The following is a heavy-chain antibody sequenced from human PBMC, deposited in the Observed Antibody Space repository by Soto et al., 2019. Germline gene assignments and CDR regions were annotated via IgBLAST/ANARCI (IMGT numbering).Heavy chain of an antibody. CDR1: GYILTELS. Sequence: ASVKVSCKVSGYILTELSIHWVRQAPGKGLEWMGGFDPEDGETIYAQKFQGRVTMTEDTSTDTAYMELSSLRSEDTAVYYCATPGRGYGSGSYYGGILDIWGQGTIVTVSS. CDR3: ATPGRGYGSGSYYGGILDI. J-gene: IGHJ3*02. V-gene: IGHV1-24*01. D-gene: IGHD3-10*01. CDR2: FDPEDGET.